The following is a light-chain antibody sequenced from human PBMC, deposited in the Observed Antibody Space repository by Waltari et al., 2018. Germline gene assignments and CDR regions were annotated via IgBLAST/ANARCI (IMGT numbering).Light chain of an antibody. CDR1: SGSLSTTSY. Sequence: QTVVTQEPSLSVSPGGTVTLTCALSSGSLSTTSYATWYQQTPGQAPRTLVYTAIARSSGVPDRFSGSILGNTAALTITGAQADDESDYYCALYMGSGIWVFGGGTRLTVL. CDR3: ALYMGSGIWV. CDR2: TAI. V-gene: IGLV8-61*01. J-gene: IGLJ3*02.